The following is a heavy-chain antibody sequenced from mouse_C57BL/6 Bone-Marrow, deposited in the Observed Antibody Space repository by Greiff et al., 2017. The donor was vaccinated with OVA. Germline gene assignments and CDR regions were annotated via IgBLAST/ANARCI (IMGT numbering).Heavy chain of an antibody. CDR3: AREISAGGPYWYVEG. D-gene: IGHD6-1*01. V-gene: IGHV1-9*01. Sequence: VQLVESGAELMKPGASVKLSCKATGYTFTGYWIEWVKQRPGHGLEWIGEILPGSGSTNYNEKFKGKATITADKSSNTAYMQLSSLTPEDSAIYDCAREISAGGPYWYVEGWGTGTTVTVSS. CDR1: GYTFTGYW. CDR2: ILPGSGST. J-gene: IGHJ1*03.